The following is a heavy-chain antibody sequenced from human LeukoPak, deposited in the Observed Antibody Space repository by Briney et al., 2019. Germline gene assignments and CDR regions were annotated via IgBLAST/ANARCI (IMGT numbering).Heavy chain of an antibody. D-gene: IGHD3-16*01. V-gene: IGHV1-69*13. CDR2: IIPIFGTA. J-gene: IGHJ6*03. Sequence: GASVKVSCKASGGTFSSYVISWVRQAPGQGLEWMGGIIPIFGTANYAQKFQGRVTITADESTSTAYMELSSLRFEDTAVYYCARGLRGGFPDYYYYYMDVWGKGTTVTVSS. CDR3: ARGLRGGFPDYYYYYMDV. CDR1: GGTFSSYV.